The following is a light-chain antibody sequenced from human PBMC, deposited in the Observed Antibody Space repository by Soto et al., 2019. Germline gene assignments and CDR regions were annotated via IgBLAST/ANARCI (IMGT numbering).Light chain of an antibody. Sequence: DIQMTQSPSTLSASVGDRVTITCRASQDISGWLAWYQQKPGKAPKVLIYDASTLQSGVPSRFSGSGSGRDFTLTISSLQPEDFATYYCLLDYSYCWAFGQGTKVDI. CDR1: QDISGW. CDR2: DAS. V-gene: IGKV1-5*01. J-gene: IGKJ1*01. CDR3: LLDYSYCWA.